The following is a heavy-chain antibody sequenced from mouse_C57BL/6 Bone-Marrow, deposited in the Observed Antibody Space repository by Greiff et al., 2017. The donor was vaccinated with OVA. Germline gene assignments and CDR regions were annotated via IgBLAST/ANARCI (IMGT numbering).Heavy chain of an antibody. CDR1: GYAFSSYW. CDR2: IYPGDGDT. D-gene: IGHD2-1*01. V-gene: IGHV1-80*01. J-gene: IGHJ3*01. Sequence: QVQLQQSGAELVKPGASVKISCKASGYAFSSYWMNWVKQRPGKGLEWIGQIYPGDGDTNYNGKFKGKATLTADKSSSTAYMQLSSLTSEDSAVYFGARERNYGTLAWFAYWGQGTLVTVSA. CDR3: ARERNYGTLAWFAY.